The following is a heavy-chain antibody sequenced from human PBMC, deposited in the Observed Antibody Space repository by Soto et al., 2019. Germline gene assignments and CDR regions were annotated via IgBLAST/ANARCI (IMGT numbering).Heavy chain of an antibody. CDR3: ARGETELRYFDWGYYYGMDG. CDR2: IYYSGST. D-gene: IGHD3-9*01. Sequence: PSETLSLTCTVSGGSISRYYWSWIRQPPGKGLEWIGYIYYSGSTNYNPSLKSRVTISVDTSKNQFSLKLSSVTAADTAVYYCARGETELRYFDWGYYYGMDGWGQGTTVTVSS. J-gene: IGHJ6*02. CDR1: GGSISRYY. V-gene: IGHV4-59*01.